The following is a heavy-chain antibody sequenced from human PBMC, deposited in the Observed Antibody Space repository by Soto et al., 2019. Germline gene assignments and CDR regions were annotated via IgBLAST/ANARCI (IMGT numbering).Heavy chain of an antibody. CDR1: GYTFTSYG. J-gene: IGHJ5*02. Sequence: GASVKVSCKASGYTFTSYGISWVRQAPGQGLEWMGWISAYNGNTNYARKLQGRVTMTTDTSTSTAYMELRSLRSEDTAVYYCARSLHHHLITMVRGESFPFDPWGQGTLVTVSS. D-gene: IGHD3-10*01. CDR3: ARSLHHHLITMVRGESFPFDP. V-gene: IGHV1-18*01. CDR2: ISAYNGNT.